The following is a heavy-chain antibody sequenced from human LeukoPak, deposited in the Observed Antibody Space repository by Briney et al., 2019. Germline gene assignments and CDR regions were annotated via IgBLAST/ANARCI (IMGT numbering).Heavy chain of an antibody. CDR3: ARVGDSSGYYYLSWFDP. CDR1: GGSISSYY. J-gene: IGHJ5*02. Sequence: SETLSLTCTVSGGSISSYYWSWIRQPPGKGLEWIGEINHSGSTNYNPSLKSRVTISVDTSKNQFSLKLSSVTAADTAVYYCARVGDSSGYYYLSWFDPWGQGTLVTVSS. V-gene: IGHV4-34*01. D-gene: IGHD3-22*01. CDR2: INHSGST.